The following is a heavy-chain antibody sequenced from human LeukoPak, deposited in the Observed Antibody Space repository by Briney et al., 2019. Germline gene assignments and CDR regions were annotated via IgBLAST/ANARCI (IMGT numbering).Heavy chain of an antibody. CDR3: ARVGSIAAAGTLNWFDP. CDR2: IIPIFGTA. Sequence: ASVKVSCKASGGTFSSYTISWVRQAPGQGLEWMGGIIPIFGTANYAQKFQGRVTITTDESTSTAYMELSSLRSEDTAVYYCARVGSIAAAGTLNWFDPWGQGTLVTVSS. CDR1: GGTFSSYT. J-gene: IGHJ5*02. V-gene: IGHV1-69*05. D-gene: IGHD6-13*01.